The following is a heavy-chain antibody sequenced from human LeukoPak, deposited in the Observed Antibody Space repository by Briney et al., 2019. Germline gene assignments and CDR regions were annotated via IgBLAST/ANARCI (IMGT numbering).Heavy chain of an antibody. CDR1: GYTFTGYY. Sequence: ASVKVSCKASGYTFTGYYMHWVRQAPGQGLEWMGRINPNSGGTNYAQKFQGRVTMTRDTSISTAYMELSRLRSDATAVYYCARIRLRSVTTVFDYWGQGTLVTVSS. CDR3: ARIRLRSVTTVFDY. V-gene: IGHV1-2*06. D-gene: IGHD4-17*01. J-gene: IGHJ4*02. CDR2: INPNSGGT.